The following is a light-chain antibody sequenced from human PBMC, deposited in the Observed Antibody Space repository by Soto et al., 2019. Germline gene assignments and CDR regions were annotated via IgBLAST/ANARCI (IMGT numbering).Light chain of an antibody. J-gene: IGLJ1*01. Sequence: QSALTQPASVPGSPGQSITISCGGTSRDVGAYIYVSWYQQYPGKAPKLIIYEVNNRPSGVSGRFSGSKSDTTAYLTISGLQAEDEADYYCSSYSDSDTKIFGTGTKVTVL. CDR2: EVN. CDR3: SSYSDSDTKI. V-gene: IGLV2-14*03. CDR1: SRDVGAYIY.